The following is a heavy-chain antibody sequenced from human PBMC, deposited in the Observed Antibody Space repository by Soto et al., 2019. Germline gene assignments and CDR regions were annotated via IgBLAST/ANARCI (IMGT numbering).Heavy chain of an antibody. V-gene: IGHV3-23*01. CDR2: ISGSGGST. CDR1: GFTFSNYA. CDR3: VKEISSIVGATDEYGY. Sequence: PGGSLRLSCAASGFTFSNYAMSWVRQAPGKGLEWVSAISGSGGSTYYADSVKGRFTISRDNSKNTLYLQMNSLRAEDTAVYYCVKEISSIVGATDEYGYWGQGTLVTVSS. J-gene: IGHJ4*02. D-gene: IGHD1-26*01.